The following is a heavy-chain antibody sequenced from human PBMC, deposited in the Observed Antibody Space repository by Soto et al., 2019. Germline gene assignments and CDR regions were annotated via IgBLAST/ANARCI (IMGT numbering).Heavy chain of an antibody. CDR1: GFTFSSYA. V-gene: IGHV3-23*01. J-gene: IGHJ4*02. CDR2: ISGSGGST. D-gene: IGHD6-13*01. Sequence: PGGSLRLSCASSGFTFSSYAMSWVRQAPGKGLEWVSAISGSGGSTYYADSVKGRFTISRDNSKNTLYLQMNSLRAEDTAVYYCVTPEQQSYFDYWGQGTLVTVSS. CDR3: VTPEQQSYFDY.